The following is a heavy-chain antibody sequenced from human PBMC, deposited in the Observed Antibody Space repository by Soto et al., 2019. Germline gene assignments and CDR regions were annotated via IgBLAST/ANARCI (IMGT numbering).Heavy chain of an antibody. CDR2: FNPANRNT. CDR1: GYTFTNYG. V-gene: IGHV1-18*01. CDR3: ARVRFGDPFDF. D-gene: IGHD2-21*02. Sequence: ASVKVSCKVSGYTFTNYGINWVRQAPGQGLEWVGWFNPANRNTNYAQKFQDRVSMTTDTSTNTAYMELRGLRSDDTAVYYCARVRFGDPFDFWGQGALVTVSS. J-gene: IGHJ4*02.